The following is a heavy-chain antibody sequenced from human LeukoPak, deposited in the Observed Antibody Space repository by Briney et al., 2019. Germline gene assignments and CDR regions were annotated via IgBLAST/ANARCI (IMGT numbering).Heavy chain of an antibody. CDR1: GYTFTSYG. D-gene: IGHD6-6*01. Sequence: GASVKVSCKASGYTFTSYGISWVRQAPGQGLEWMGWISAYNGNTNYAQKLQGRVTMTTDTSTSTAYMELRSLRSDDTAVYYCARLYIAARPYNYFDYWGQGTLVTVSS. CDR2: ISAYNGNT. CDR3: ARLYIAARPYNYFDY. J-gene: IGHJ4*02. V-gene: IGHV1-18*01.